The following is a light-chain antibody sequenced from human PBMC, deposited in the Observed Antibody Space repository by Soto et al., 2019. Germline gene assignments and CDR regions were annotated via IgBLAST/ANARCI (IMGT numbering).Light chain of an antibody. CDR1: SSDVGGYNS. CDR3: SSYAGSNNLV. CDR2: EVS. Sequence: QSARTQPPSASGSPGQSVTIPCTGTSSDVGGYNSVSWYQQHPGKVPKLMIYEVSKRPSGVPDRFSGSKSVNTASLTVSGLQAEDEADYYCSSYAGSNNLVFGGGTKVTVL. V-gene: IGLV2-8*01. J-gene: IGLJ2*01.